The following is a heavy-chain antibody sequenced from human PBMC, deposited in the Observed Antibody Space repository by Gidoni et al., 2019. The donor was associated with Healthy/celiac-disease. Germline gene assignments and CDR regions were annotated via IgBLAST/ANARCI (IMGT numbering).Heavy chain of an antibody. CDR3: TRRTYYDSSENWYFDL. Sequence: EVQLVESGGGLVQPGGSLKLSCAASGFTFSGSAMHWVRQASGKGLEWVGRIRSKANSYATAYAASVKGRFTISRDDSKNTAYLQMNSLKTEDTAVYYCTRRTYYDSSENWYFDLWGRGTLVTVSS. J-gene: IGHJ2*01. V-gene: IGHV3-73*02. CDR2: IRSKANSYAT. D-gene: IGHD3-22*01. CDR1: GFTFSGSA.